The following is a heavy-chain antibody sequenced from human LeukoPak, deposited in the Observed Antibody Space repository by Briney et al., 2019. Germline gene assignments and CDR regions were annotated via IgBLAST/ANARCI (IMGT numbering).Heavy chain of an antibody. CDR1: GYSISSGYY. CDR2: IYHSGST. CDR3: ARRMVGATNWFDP. D-gene: IGHD1-26*01. V-gene: IGHV4-38-2*02. J-gene: IGHJ5*02. Sequence: SGTLSLTGTVSGYSISSGYYWGWIRQPPGKWLEWIGSIYHSGSTYYNPSLKSRVTISVDTSKNQFSLKLTAVTSADPAVYYCARRMVGATNWFDPWGQGTLVTVSS.